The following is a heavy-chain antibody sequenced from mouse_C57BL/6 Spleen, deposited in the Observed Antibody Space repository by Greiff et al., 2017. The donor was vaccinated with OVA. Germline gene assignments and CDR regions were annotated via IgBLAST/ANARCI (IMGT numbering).Heavy chain of an antibody. CDR2: IYPGDGDT. CDR3: AIGYSNTGYFDY. V-gene: IGHV1-82*01. CDR1: GYTFTGYW. D-gene: IGHD2-5*01. Sequence: QVQLKQSGAELMKPGASVKLSCKATGYTFTGYWIEWVKQRPGHGLEWIGRIYPGDGDTNYNGKFKGKATLTADKSSSTAYMQLSSLTSEDSAVYFCAIGYSNTGYFDYWGQGTTLTVSS. J-gene: IGHJ2*01.